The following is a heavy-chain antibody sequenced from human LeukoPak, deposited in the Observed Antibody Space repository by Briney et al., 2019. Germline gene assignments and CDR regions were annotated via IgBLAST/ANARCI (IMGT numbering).Heavy chain of an antibody. J-gene: IGHJ4*02. CDR2: INHSGST. V-gene: IGHV4-34*01. CDR3: ARGRYSGSYYY. Sequence: SETLSLTCTVSGGSISSYYWSWIRQPPGKGLEWIGEINHSGSTNYNPSLKSRVTISVDTSKNQFSLKLSSVTAADTAVYYCARGRYSGSYYYWGQGTLVTVSS. CDR1: GGSISSYY. D-gene: IGHD1-26*01.